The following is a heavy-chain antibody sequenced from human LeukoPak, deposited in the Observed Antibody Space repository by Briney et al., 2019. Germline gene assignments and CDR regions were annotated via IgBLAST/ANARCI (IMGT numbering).Heavy chain of an antibody. Sequence: GGSLRLSCAASGFTLSNHWMIWVRQAPGKGLECVSVISGSGDATNYADSVKGRFTISRDNSKSTLYVQMNSLRAEDTAVYYCAKSTSFYLDSWGQGTLVTVSS. CDR1: GFTLSNHW. CDR3: AKSTSFYLDS. V-gene: IGHV3-23*01. J-gene: IGHJ4*02. CDR2: ISGSGDAT.